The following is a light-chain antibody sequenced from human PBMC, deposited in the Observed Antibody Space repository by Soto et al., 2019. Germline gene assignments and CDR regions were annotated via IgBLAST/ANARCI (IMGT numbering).Light chain of an antibody. CDR1: ENVRTF. Sequence: EVVLTQSPATLSLSPGERATLSCRASENVRTFVDWYQQKPGQAPRLLIHGASNRATGIPDRFSGSGSGTDFTLTLRNLEPEDFAVYYCQQHSHWPPWTFGQGTRVEIQ. CDR2: GAS. J-gene: IGKJ1*01. CDR3: QQHSHWPPWT. V-gene: IGKV3-11*01.